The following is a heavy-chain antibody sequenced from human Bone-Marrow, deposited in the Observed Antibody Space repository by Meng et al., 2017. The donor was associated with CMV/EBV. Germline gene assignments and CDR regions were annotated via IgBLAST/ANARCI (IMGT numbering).Heavy chain of an antibody. J-gene: IGHJ4*02. D-gene: IGHD1-26*01. CDR2: IYYSGST. CDR1: GGSISSYY. V-gene: IGHV4-59*01. Sequence: SETLSLTCTVSGGSISSYYWSWIRQPAGKGLEWIGYIYYSGSTNYNPSLNSRVTISVDPSKTQFSLKLSSVTAADTAVYYCARALPGGAVDYWGQGTLVTVSS. CDR3: ARALPGGAVDY.